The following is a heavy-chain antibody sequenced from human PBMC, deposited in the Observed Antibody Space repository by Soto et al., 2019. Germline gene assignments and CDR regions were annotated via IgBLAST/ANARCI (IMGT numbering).Heavy chain of an antibody. D-gene: IGHD3-9*01. CDR1: GFTFSSYG. Sequence: GGSLRLSCAASGFTFSSYGMHWVRQAPGKGLEWVAVIWYDGSNKYYADSVKGRFTISRDNSKNTLYLQMNSPRAEDTAVYYCARDTLRYFDWLLYDAFDIWGQGTMVTVSS. CDR2: IWYDGSNK. CDR3: ARDTLRYFDWLLYDAFDI. J-gene: IGHJ3*02. V-gene: IGHV3-33*01.